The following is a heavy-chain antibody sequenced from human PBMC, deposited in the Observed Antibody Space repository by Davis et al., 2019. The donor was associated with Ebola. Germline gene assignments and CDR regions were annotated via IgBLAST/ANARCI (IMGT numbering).Heavy chain of an antibody. CDR3: ASGGFDY. CDR2: ISYDGSNK. CDR1: GFTFSSYA. Sequence: GGFLRLSCAASGFTFSSYAMHWVRQAPGKGLEWVAVISYDGSNKYYADSVKGRFTISRDNSKNTLYLQMNSLRAEDTAVYYCASGGFDYWGQGTLVTVSS. J-gene: IGHJ4*02. V-gene: IGHV3-30*04.